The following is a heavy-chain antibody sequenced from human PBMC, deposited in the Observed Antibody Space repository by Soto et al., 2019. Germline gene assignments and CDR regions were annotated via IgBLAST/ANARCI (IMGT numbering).Heavy chain of an antibody. CDR3: AHIVVAGLGYYFDY. V-gene: IGHV2-5*02. D-gene: IGHD6-19*01. CDR1: GFSLSSTRMA. J-gene: IGHJ4*02. CDR2: IYWDDDK. Sequence: QITLKESGPTLVKPTQTLTLTCTFSGFSLSSTRMAVGWIRQPPGKALEWLALIYWDDDKRYSPFLKSRLTIPQDASKTQVVLTMSHMDPVDTARYYCAHIVVAGLGYYFDYWGQGTLVTVSS.